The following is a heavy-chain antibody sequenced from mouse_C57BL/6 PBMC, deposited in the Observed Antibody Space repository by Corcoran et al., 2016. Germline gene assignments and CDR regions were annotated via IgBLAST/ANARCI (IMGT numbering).Heavy chain of an antibody. V-gene: IGHV14-3*01. Sequence: EVQLQQSVAELVRPGASVKLSCTASGFNIKNTYMHWVKQRPEQGLEWIGRIDPANGNTKYDPKFQGKATITADPSSYTAYLQLSSLTCEDTAIYYCACLAYEYLYYVVSWGQGTTLTVSS. CDR3: ACLAYEYLYYVVS. CDR1: GFNIKNTY. J-gene: IGHJ2*01. D-gene: IGHD2-4*01. CDR2: IDPANGNT.